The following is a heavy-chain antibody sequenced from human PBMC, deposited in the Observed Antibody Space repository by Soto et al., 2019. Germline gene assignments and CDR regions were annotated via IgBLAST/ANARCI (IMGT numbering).Heavy chain of an antibody. V-gene: IGHV3-15*07. Sequence: GGYLGLCCAASGFTFSNACINCVRQAPGKGLEWVGRIKSKTDGGTTDFAAPVKGRFAISRDDSKDMVYLQMNSLKTEDTGIYYCSIDSYSAMLVDLFAYSAHGTLVTGSA. CDR1: GFTFSNAC. J-gene: IGHJ4*01. CDR2: IKSKTDGGTT. D-gene: IGHD2-21*01. CDR3: SIDSYSAMLVDLFAY.